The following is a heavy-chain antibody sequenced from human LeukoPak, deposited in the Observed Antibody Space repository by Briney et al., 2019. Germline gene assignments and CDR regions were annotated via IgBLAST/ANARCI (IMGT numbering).Heavy chain of an antibody. V-gene: IGHV4-4*07. CDR2: IYSSGST. CDR3: ARGSSGWYSIDY. Sequence: SETLSLTCTVSGGSINNYYWSWIRQPAGKRLEWIGRIYSSGSTNYNPSLQSRVTMSVDTSKNQFSLKLSSVTAADTAVYYCARGSSGWYSIDYWGQGTLVTVSS. D-gene: IGHD6-19*01. J-gene: IGHJ4*02. CDR1: GGSINNYY.